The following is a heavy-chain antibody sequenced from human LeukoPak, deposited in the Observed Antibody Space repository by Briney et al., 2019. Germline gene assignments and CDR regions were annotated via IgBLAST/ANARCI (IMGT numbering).Heavy chain of an antibody. CDR3: ARGDRRDRYCSGGSCYSEEPYYYYGMDV. V-gene: IGHV1-8*01. CDR1: GYTFTSYD. J-gene: IGHJ6*02. D-gene: IGHD2-15*01. CDR2: MNPNSGNT. Sequence: ASVTVSCKASGYTFTSYDINWVRQAPGQGLEWMGWMNPNSGNTGYAQKFQGRVTMTRNTSISTAYMELSSLRSEDTAVYYCARGDRRDRYCSGGSCYSEEPYYYYGMDVWGQGTTVTVSS.